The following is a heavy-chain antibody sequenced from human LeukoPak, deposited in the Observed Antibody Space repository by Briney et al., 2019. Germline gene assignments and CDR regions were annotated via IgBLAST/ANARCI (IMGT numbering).Heavy chain of an antibody. V-gene: IGHV4-34*01. Sequence: SEILSLTCAVYGGSFSGYYWSGIRQPPGKGREWSGEINHSGSTNYNPSLKSRVTISVDTSKNQFSLKLSSVTAADTAVYYCARVGYCSGGSCVNHAFDIWGQGTMVTVSS. CDR2: INHSGST. J-gene: IGHJ3*02. D-gene: IGHD2-15*01. CDR1: GGSFSGYY. CDR3: ARVGYCSGGSCVNHAFDI.